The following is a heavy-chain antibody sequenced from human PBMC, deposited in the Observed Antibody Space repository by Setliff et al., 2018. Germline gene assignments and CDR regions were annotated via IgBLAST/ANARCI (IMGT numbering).Heavy chain of an antibody. CDR3: ARDRATVVAPPTSTLFDP. Sequence: RASVKVSCKASGYTFTGYYIHWVRQAPGQGLEWMGWINPHSGGTNFPQTFQGRVTMTRDTSINTAYVELRSLRSDDTAVYYCARDRATVVAPPTSTLFDPWGQGTLVTVSS. CDR1: GYTFTGYY. V-gene: IGHV1-2*02. CDR2: INPHSGGT. J-gene: IGHJ5*02. D-gene: IGHD2-2*01.